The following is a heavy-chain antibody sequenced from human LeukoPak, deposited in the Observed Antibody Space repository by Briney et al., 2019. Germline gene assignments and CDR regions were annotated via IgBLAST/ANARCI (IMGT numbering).Heavy chain of an antibody. Sequence: ASVKVSCKASGYTFTSYGISWVRQAPGQGLEWMGWTSAYNGNTNYAQKLQGRVTMTTDTSTSTAYMELRSLRSDDTAVYYCAREVDGVAAAGGGSDYWGQGTLVTVSS. CDR3: AREVDGVAAAGGGSDY. CDR1: GYTFTSYG. J-gene: IGHJ4*02. V-gene: IGHV1-18*01. D-gene: IGHD6-13*01. CDR2: TSAYNGNT.